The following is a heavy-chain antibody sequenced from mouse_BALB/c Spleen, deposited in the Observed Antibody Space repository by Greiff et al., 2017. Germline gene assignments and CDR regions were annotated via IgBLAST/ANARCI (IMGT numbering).Heavy chain of an antibody. Sequence: DVHLVESGGGLVKPGGSLKLSCAASGFAFSSYDMSWVRQTPEKRLEWVAYISSGGGSTYYPDTVKGRFTISRDNAKNTLYLQMSSLKSEDTAMYYCARHLIYYDYGAYWGQGTLVTVSA. J-gene: IGHJ3*01. V-gene: IGHV5-12-1*01. CDR3: ARHLIYYDYGAY. CDR1: GFAFSSYD. CDR2: ISSGGGST. D-gene: IGHD2-4*01.